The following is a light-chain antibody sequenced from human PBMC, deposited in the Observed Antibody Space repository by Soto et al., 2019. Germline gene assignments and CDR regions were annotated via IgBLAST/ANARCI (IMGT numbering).Light chain of an antibody. CDR2: FGS. CDR1: SSNIGSNY. V-gene: IGLV1-44*01. CDR3: SAWDDSLNGVV. J-gene: IGLJ2*01. Sequence: QSVLTQPPSASGTPGQRVTISCSGSSSNIGSNYVYWYQQLPGTAPKLLIFFGSHRPSGVSDRFSGSKSGSSASLAISGIQSEDEAEYYCSAWDDSLNGVVFGGGTKLTVL.